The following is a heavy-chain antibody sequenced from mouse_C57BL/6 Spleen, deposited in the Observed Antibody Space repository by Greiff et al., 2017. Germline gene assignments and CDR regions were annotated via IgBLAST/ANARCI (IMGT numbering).Heavy chain of an antibody. V-gene: IGHV1-39*01. CDR1: GYSFTDYN. D-gene: IGHD2-4*01. CDR2: INPNYGTT. Sequence: VQLQQSGPELVKPGASVKISCKASGYSFTDYNMNWVKQSHGKSLEWIGVINPNYGTTSYNQKFKGKATLTVDQSSSTAYMQLNSLTSENSAVYYCERWGPIYYEPYAMDYWGQGTSVTVSS. CDR3: ERWGPIYYEPYAMDY. J-gene: IGHJ4*01.